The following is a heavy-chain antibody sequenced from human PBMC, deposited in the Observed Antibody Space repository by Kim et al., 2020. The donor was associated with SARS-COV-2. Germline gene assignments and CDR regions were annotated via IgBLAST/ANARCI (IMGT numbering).Heavy chain of an antibody. Sequence: SETLSLTYTVSGGSISSYYWSWIRQPPGKGLEWIGYIYYSGSTNYNPSLKSRVTISVDTSKNQFSLKLSSVTAADTAVYYCARLQPVTIFGVVSHFDYWG. CDR2: IYYSGST. CDR1: GGSISSYY. CDR3: ARLQPVTIFGVVSHFDY. J-gene: IGHJ4*01. D-gene: IGHD3-3*01. V-gene: IGHV4-59*08.